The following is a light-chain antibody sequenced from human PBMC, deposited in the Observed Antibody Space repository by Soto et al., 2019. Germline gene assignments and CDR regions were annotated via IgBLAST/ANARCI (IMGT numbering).Light chain of an antibody. Sequence: QSVLTQPASVSGSPGQTITISCTGTNSDVGAYNYVSWYQLHPGKVPKLIIYEVTNRPSGVSGRFSGSKSGNTASLTISGLQAEDEAEYYCSSYTSSSAFYVFGSGTKVPVL. V-gene: IGLV2-14*01. CDR2: EVT. CDR1: NSDVGAYNY. J-gene: IGLJ1*01. CDR3: SSYTSSSAFYV.